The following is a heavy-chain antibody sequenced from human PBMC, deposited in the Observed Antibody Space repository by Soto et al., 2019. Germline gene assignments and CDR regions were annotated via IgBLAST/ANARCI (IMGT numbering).Heavy chain of an antibody. CDR2: INHSGST. D-gene: IGHD2-15*01. V-gene: IGHV4-34*01. Sequence: KPSETLSLTCAVYGGSFSGYYWSWIRQPPGKGLEWIGEINHSGSTNYNPSLKSRVTISVDTSKNQFSLKLSSVTAADTAVYYCARGFCSGGSCYSVYFDYWGQGTLVTVSS. J-gene: IGHJ4*02. CDR1: GGSFSGYY. CDR3: ARGFCSGGSCYSVYFDY.